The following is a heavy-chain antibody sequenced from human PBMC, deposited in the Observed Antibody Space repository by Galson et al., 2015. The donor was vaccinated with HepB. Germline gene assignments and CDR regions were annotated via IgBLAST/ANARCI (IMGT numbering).Heavy chain of an antibody. V-gene: IGHV3-33*08. CDR3: ARGGAGGYYYGMDV. D-gene: IGHD3-16*01. J-gene: IGHJ6*02. CDR1: GVSFNSYC. Sequence: SLRLSCAASGVSFNSYCMNWVRQTPGKGLECVAVIWYDGSNTYYADSVKGRFTISRDNSKNTLYLQMNSLSAEDTAVYYCARGGAGGYYYGMDVWGQGTTVTVSS. CDR2: IWYDGSNT.